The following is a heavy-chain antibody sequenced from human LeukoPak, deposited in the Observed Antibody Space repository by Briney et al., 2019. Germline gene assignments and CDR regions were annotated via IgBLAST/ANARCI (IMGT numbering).Heavy chain of an antibody. CDR3: ARWAGYCSITNCYTAFDY. J-gene: IGHJ4*02. CDR1: GGTFSNYA. D-gene: IGHD2-2*02. V-gene: IGHV1-69*13. CDR2: ITPIFGTA. Sequence: SVKVSCKASGGTFSNYAINWVRQAPGQGLEWMGGITPIFGTANYAQGFQGRVTITADESTSTAYMELSGLRSEDTAVYYCARWAGYCSITNCYTAFDYWGQGTLVTVSS.